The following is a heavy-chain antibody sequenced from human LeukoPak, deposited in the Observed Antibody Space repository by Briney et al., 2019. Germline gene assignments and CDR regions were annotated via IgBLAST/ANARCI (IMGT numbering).Heavy chain of an antibody. J-gene: IGHJ4*02. CDR3: ARDLGDRSGYFDY. Sequence: GGSLRLSCAASGFTFSSYGMHWVRQAPGKGLEWVAFIRYDGSNKYYADSVKGRFTISRDNPKNTLYLQMNSLRSDDTAVYYCARDLGDRSGYFDYWGQGTLVTVSS. D-gene: IGHD3-22*01. CDR1: GFTFSSYG. CDR2: IRYDGSNK. V-gene: IGHV3-30*02.